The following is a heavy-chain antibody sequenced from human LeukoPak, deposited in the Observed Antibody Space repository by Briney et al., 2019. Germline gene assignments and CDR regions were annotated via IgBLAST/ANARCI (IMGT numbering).Heavy chain of an antibody. CDR3: ARTPRNYDAFDI. V-gene: IGHV4-30-2*01. CDR2: IYHSGST. D-gene: IGHD1-7*01. CDR1: GGSVSSGDYY. Sequence: SQTLSLTCTVSGGSVSSGDYYWSWIRQPPGKGLEWIGYIYHSGSTYYNPSLKSRVTISVDRSKNQFSLKLSSVTAADTAVYYCARTPRNYDAFDIWGQGTMVTVSS. J-gene: IGHJ3*02.